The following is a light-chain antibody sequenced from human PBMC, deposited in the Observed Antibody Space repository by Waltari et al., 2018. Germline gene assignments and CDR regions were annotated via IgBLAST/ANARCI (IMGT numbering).Light chain of an antibody. CDR3: CSYAGTNHVV. V-gene: IGLV2-11*01. CDR1: SADVGGYNF. CDR2: DVK. J-gene: IGLJ2*01. Sequence: QSALIQPRSVSGSPGQSVTISCTGTSADVGGYNFVSWYVQHPDKAPKVIIYDVKGRPSCVPDRFSCSKSGNTASLTISGLQPEDEADYFCCSYAGTNHVVFGGGTKLTVL.